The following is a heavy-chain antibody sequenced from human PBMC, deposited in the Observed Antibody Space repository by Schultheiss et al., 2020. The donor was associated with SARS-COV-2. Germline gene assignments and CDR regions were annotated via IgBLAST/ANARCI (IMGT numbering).Heavy chain of an antibody. CDR3: ARLGAVPIGNWFDP. V-gene: IGHV4-59*08. D-gene: IGHD2-2*01. J-gene: IGHJ5*02. CDR2: IYYSGST. Sequence: SQTLSLTCTVSGGSISSYYWNWIQQPPGKGLEWIGYIYYSGSTNYKPSLKSRVTISVDTSKNQFSLKLSSVTAADTAVYYCARLGAVPIGNWFDPWGQGTLVTVSS. CDR1: GGSISSYY.